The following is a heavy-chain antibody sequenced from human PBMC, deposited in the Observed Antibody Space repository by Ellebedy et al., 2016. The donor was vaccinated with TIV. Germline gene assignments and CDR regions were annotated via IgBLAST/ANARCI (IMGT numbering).Heavy chain of an antibody. D-gene: IGHD1-1*01. CDR1: GYTFTGYY. V-gene: IGHV1-2*04. CDR2: INPNSGGT. J-gene: IGHJ5*02. Sequence: AASVTVSCKASGYTFTGYYMHWVRQAPGQGLAWMGWINPNSGGTNYAQKFQGWGTMTRDTSASPAYMELSSLGSEDTAVYYCAGGRVVGSNTKGTTNGFDPWGQGTLVTVSS. CDR3: AGGRVVGSNTKGTTNGFDP.